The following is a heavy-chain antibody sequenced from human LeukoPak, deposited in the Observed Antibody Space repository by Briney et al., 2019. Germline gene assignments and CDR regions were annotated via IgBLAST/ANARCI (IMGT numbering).Heavy chain of an antibody. CDR1: GCTFTGHY. J-gene: IGHJ4*02. D-gene: IGHD3-10*01. CDR2: INPNTGGT. V-gene: IGHV1-2*02. CDR3: ARDVYYYGSGTSPDY. Sequence: GASVKVSCKASGCTFTGHYIHWVRQAPGQGLEWMGWINPNTGGTNYAQKFQGRVTMTRDTSFNTAYMELSSLRSDDTAVYYCARDVYYYGSGTSPDYWGQGTLVTVSS.